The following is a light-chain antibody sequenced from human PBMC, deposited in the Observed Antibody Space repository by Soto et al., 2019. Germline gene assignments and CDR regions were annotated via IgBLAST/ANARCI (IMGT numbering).Light chain of an antibody. J-gene: IGKJ5*01. CDR1: QSISSW. CDR2: DAS. CDR3: QQYYSYPIT. V-gene: IGKV1-5*01. Sequence: DIQMTQSPSTLSASVGDRVTITCRASQSISSWLARYQQKPGKAPKLLIYDASNLESGVPSRFSGSGSGTEFTLTISCLQSEDFATYYCQQYYSYPITFGQRTRLEIK.